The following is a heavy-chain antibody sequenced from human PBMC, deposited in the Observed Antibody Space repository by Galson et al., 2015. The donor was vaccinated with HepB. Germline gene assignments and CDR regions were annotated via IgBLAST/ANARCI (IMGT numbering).Heavy chain of an antibody. D-gene: IGHD4-17*01. CDR3: ARVAYGVNVIDH. Sequence: SVKVSCKASGYSFTSYTMTWLRQAPGQGLEWMGWISGYNGNTNYAQNLQGRVTMTTDTSTSTAYMDLRRLRSDDTAVYYCARVAYGVNVIDHWGQGTPVTVSS. V-gene: IGHV1-18*01. CDR2: ISGYNGNT. J-gene: IGHJ4*02. CDR1: GYSFTSYT.